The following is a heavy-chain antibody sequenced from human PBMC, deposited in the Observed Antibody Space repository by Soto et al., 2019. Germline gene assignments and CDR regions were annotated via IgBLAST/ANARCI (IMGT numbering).Heavy chain of an antibody. CDR1: GFTFSSYE. Sequence: EVQLVESGGGLVQPGGSLRLSCAASGFTFSSYEMNWVRQAPGKGLEWVSYISSSGSTIYYADSVKGRFTISRDNAKNSLYRQMNSLSAEATAVYYCARGQYSGGGGYFDYWGQETLVTVSS. V-gene: IGHV3-48*03. J-gene: IGHJ4*02. D-gene: IGHD6-19*01. CDR3: ARGQYSGGGGYFDY. CDR2: ISSSGSTI.